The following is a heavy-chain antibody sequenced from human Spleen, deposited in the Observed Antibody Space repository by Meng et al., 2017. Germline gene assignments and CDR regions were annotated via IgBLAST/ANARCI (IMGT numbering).Heavy chain of an antibody. J-gene: IGHJ5*02. CDR1: GGSISSGDYY. V-gene: IGHV4-31*01. D-gene: IGHD2-21*02. Sequence: QVQLEESGPRLVKPSQTLSLTCTVSGGSISSGDYYWSWIRQHPGKGLEWIGYIYYSGSTYYNPSLKSLLTISVDTSKNQFSLKLSSVTAADTAVYYCARGPLTRGDIAWFDPWGQGTLVTVSS. CDR2: IYYSGST. CDR3: ARGPLTRGDIAWFDP.